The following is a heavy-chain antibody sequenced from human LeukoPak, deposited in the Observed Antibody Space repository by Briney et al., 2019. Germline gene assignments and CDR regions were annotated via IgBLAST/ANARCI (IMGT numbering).Heavy chain of an antibody. D-gene: IGHD5-18*01. V-gene: IGHV3-7*01. J-gene: IGHJ4*02. Sequence: GSLLLSCAASGFTFSSYWMSWVRPAPGKGLEWVANIKQDGSEKYNVASVMARFTISRDNAKNSLYLQMNSLRAEDTAVYYCARDEYRNAYWGQGTLVTVSS. CDR1: GFTFSSYW. CDR2: IKQDGSEK. CDR3: ARDEYRNAY.